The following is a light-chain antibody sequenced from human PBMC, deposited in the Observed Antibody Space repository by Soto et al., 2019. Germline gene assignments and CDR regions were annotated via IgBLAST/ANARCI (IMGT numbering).Light chain of an antibody. V-gene: IGKV3-20*01. J-gene: IGKJ1*01. CDR3: QQYGSSST. CDR1: QSVSSN. CDR2: GAS. Sequence: EIVLTQSPATLSLSPGERVTLSCRASQSVSSNLAWYQQKPGQAPRLLVYGASSRATGIPDRFSGRGSGTDFTLTISRLEPEDVAVYYCQQYGSSSTFGQGTKVDIK.